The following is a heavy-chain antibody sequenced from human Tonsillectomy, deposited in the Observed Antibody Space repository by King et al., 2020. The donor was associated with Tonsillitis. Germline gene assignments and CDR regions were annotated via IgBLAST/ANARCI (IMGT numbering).Heavy chain of an antibody. CDR3: AKDLQWELPHDY. V-gene: IGHV3-23*04. Sequence: VQLVESGGGLVQPGGSLRLSCAVSGFTFSSYAMTWVRQAPGKGLEWVSGISTIGGSTYYADSVKGRFTISRDNSKNTLYLQMNSLRAEDTAVYYCAKDLQWELPHDYWGQGTLVTVSS. D-gene: IGHD1-26*01. J-gene: IGHJ4*02. CDR1: GFTFSSYA. CDR2: ISTIGGST.